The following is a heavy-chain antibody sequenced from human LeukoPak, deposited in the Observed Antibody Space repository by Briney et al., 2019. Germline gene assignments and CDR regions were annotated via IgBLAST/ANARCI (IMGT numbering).Heavy chain of an antibody. CDR1: GYTFTNYG. CDR2: INTYNGNT. CDR3: ARVVLDHYYDSSGYLGTLDY. D-gene: IGHD3-22*01. J-gene: IGHJ4*02. Sequence: GASVKVSCKASGYTFTNYGISWMRQAPGQGLEWMGWINTYNGNTNYAQKFQGRVTMTTDTSTSTAYMELRSLRSDDTAVYYCARVVLDHYYDSSGYLGTLDYWGQGTLVTVSS. V-gene: IGHV1-18*01.